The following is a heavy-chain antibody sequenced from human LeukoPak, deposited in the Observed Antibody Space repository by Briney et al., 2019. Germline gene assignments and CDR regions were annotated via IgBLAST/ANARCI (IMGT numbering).Heavy chain of an antibody. CDR3: ARRWNYGRNYDIDV. CDR1: GGSFSNYY. V-gene: IGHV4-34*01. J-gene: IGHJ6*04. Sequence: PSETLSLTCAVYGGSFSNYYWSWIRQPPGKGLESIGEINDSGRINYNPSLMSRVTVSVDTSKNQFSLRLTSVTATDTAVYYCARRWNYGRNYDIDVWGSGATVSVSS. CDR2: INDSGRI. D-gene: IGHD1-7*01.